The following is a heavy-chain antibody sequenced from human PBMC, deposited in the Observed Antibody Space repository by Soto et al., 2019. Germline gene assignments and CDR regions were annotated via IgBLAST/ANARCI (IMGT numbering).Heavy chain of an antibody. CDR2: INPADSDT. CDR3: VRPDSTGYYSH. CDR1: GYSFTNYW. Sequence: PGESLKISCKGSGYSFTNYWIGWVRQMPGKGLEWMGIINPADSDTRYSLSFQGQVTVSVDKSISTAYLQRGSLKASDTAMYYCVRPDSTGYYSHWGQGTPVTVSS. D-gene: IGHD3-9*01. J-gene: IGHJ4*02. V-gene: IGHV5-51*01.